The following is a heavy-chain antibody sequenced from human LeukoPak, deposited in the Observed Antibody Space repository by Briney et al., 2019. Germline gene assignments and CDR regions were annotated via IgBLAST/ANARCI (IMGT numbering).Heavy chain of an antibody. CDR2: IIPIFGTA. CDR3: ARDRVGYCSSTSCYHFDY. Sequence: GASVTVSFKGSGGTSSSYAISWVRQAPGQGIEWMGGIIPIFGTANYAQKFQGRVTITADKSTSPAYMELSSLRSEDTAVYYCARDRVGYCSSTSCYHFDYWGQGTLVTVSS. J-gene: IGHJ4*02. D-gene: IGHD2-2*01. V-gene: IGHV1-69*06. CDR1: GGTSSSYA.